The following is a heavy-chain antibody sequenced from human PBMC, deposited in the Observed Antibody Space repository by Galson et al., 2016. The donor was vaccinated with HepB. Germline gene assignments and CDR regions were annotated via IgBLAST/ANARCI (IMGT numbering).Heavy chain of an antibody. CDR1: GFTFSTYP. Sequence: SLRLSCAASGFTFSTYPMHWVRQAPGKGPEWVAVIWYDGSNKYYADSVKGRFTISRDNSENTVYLQMNSLRADDTAVYYCARDRGVYVYYSYGMDVWGQGTTVAVSS. J-gene: IGHJ6*02. CDR2: IWYDGSNK. CDR3: ARDRGVYVYYSYGMDV. V-gene: IGHV3-33*08. D-gene: IGHD2-8*01.